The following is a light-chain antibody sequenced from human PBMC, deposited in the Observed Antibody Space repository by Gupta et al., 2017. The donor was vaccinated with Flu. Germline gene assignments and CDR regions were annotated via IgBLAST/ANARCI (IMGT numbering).Light chain of an antibody. CDR2: KAS. V-gene: IGKV1-5*03. CDR1: QSISSW. Sequence: DIQMTQSPSTLSASVGDRVTITCRASQSISSWLAWYQQKPGKAPKLLIYKASNLESGVPSRFSGSGSGTEFTLTISSLQPDDFATYYCQQYNFYRTFGQGTKVEIK. CDR3: QQYNFYRT. J-gene: IGKJ1*01.